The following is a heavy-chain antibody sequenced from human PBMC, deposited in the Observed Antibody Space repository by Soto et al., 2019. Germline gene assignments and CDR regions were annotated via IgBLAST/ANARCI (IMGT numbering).Heavy chain of an antibody. J-gene: IGHJ4*02. V-gene: IGHV1-8*01. CDR3: ARGFYFYLHNPGGN. CDR2: MNTNNGIT. CDR1: GYSFTSYD. D-gene: IGHD3-3*01. Sequence: QVQLVQSGAEVKKPGASVKVSCKASGYSFTSYDINWVRQAPGQGHEWMGWMNTNNGITGYAQKFRGRVTMTRDTSLNTAYMELSSLRSDDTAVYYCARGFYFYLHNPGGNWGQGTLVTVSS.